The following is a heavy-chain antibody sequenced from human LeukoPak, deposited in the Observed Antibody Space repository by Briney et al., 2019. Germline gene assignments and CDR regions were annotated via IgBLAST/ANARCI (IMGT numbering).Heavy chain of an antibody. Sequence: GGSLRLSCAASGFSLSSYWMSWVRQAPGKGLEWVAIIKPDGGEKYYVDSVKGRFTISRDNAKNSLYLQIHSLRADDTAVYYCARGSRDDAFDIWGQGTMVTVSS. CDR2: IKPDGGEK. CDR3: ARGSRDDAFDI. CDR1: GFSLSSYW. D-gene: IGHD3-10*01. V-gene: IGHV3-7*01. J-gene: IGHJ3*02.